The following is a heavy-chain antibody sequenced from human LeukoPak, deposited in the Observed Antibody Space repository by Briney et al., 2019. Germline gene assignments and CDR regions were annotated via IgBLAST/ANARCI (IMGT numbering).Heavy chain of an antibody. CDR3: ARPNITSYYDSRGYDAFDV. CDR2: ISGSGGST. Sequence: GGSLRLSCAASGFTFSSYAMSWVRQAPGKGLEWVSAISGSGGSTYYADSVKGRFTISRDNSKNTPYLQMNSLRAEDAAVYYCARPNITSYYDSRGYDAFDVWGQGTMVIVSS. V-gene: IGHV3-23*01. J-gene: IGHJ3*01. D-gene: IGHD3-22*01. CDR1: GFTFSSYA.